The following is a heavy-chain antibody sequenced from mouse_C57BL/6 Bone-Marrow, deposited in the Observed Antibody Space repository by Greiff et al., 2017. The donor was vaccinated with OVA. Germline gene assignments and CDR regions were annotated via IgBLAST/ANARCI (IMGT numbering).Heavy chain of an antibody. CDR3: ARQEGYYYGSSSY. Sequence: EVHLVESGGGLVKPGGSLKLSCAASGFTFSSYTMSWVRQTPEKRLEWVATISGGGGNTYYPDSVKGRFTISRDNAKNTLYLQMSSLRSEDTALYYCARQEGYYYGSSSYWGQGTSVTVSS. D-gene: IGHD1-1*01. CDR2: ISGGGGNT. V-gene: IGHV5-9*01. J-gene: IGHJ4*01. CDR1: GFTFSSYT.